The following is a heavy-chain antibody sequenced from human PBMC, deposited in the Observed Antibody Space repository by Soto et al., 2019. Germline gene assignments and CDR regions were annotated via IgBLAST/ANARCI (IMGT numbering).Heavy chain of an antibody. D-gene: IGHD3-3*01. CDR1: GFTFDDYG. J-gene: IGHJ6*02. CDR3: AKDILRFLEWSSGMDV. Sequence: PGGSRRLSCAASGFTFDDYGMHWVRQAPGKGLEWVSGINWNSGSIGYADSVKGRFTISRDNAKNSLYLQMNSLRAEDTALYYCAKDILRFLEWSSGMDVWGQGTTVTVSS. V-gene: IGHV3-9*01. CDR2: INWNSGSI.